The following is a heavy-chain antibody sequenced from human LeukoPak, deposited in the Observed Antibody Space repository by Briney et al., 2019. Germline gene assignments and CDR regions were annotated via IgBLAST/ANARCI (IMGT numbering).Heavy chain of an antibody. V-gene: IGHV3-21*01. Sequence: GGSLRLSCAASGFTFSGYSMNWVRQAPGKGLEWVSSISSSSSYIYYADSMKGRFTISRDNAKNSLFLQMNSLRAEDTAVYYCARDSNSGFDSFFDYWGQGTLVTVSS. CDR2: ISSSSSYI. D-gene: IGHD5-12*01. CDR1: GFTFSGYS. CDR3: ARDSNSGFDSFFDY. J-gene: IGHJ4*02.